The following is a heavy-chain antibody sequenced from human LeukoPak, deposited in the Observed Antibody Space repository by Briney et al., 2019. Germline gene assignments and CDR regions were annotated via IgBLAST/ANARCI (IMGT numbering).Heavy chain of an antibody. J-gene: IGHJ4*02. CDR3: ARGAAGQVDY. V-gene: IGHV4-61*02. CDR1: GGSISSGSYY. CDR2: IYTSGST. Sequence: PSQTLSLTCTVSGGSISSGSYYWSWIRQPAGKGLEWIGRIYTSGSTNYNPSLKSRVTISVDTSKNQFSLKLSSVTAADTAVYYCARGAAGQVDYWGQGTLVTVSS. D-gene: IGHD6-13*01.